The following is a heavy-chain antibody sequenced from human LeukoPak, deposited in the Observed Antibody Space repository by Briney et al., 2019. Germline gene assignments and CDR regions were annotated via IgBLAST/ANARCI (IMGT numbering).Heavy chain of an antibody. CDR1: GLTLSSHG. CDR2: ISWNSGSI. V-gene: IGHV3-9*01. Sequence: ALRLSCAASGLTLSSHGVTWVRQPPGKGLEWVSGISWNSGSIGYANSVKGRFTISRDNAKNSLYLQMNSLRAEDTALYYCAKDALYYYGSGSYVGDWGQGTLVTVSS. D-gene: IGHD3-10*01. J-gene: IGHJ4*02. CDR3: AKDALYYYGSGSYVGD.